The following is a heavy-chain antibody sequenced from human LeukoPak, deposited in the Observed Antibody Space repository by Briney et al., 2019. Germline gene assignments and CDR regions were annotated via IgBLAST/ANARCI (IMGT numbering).Heavy chain of an antibody. CDR2: IKQDGSEQ. CDR3: VRALWFGEAFFDF. Sequence: GGSLRLSCAASGFTFSGYWMTWVGQAPGKGLEWVANIKQDGSEQYYVDSVKGRFTISRDNAKNSLYLQMNSLRAEDTALYYCVRALWFGEAFFDFWGQGALVTVSS. D-gene: IGHD3-10*01. V-gene: IGHV3-7*01. CDR1: GFTFSGYW. J-gene: IGHJ4*02.